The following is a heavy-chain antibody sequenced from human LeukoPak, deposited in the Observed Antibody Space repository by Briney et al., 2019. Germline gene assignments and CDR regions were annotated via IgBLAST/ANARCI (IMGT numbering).Heavy chain of an antibody. Sequence: GRSLRLSCAASGFTFSSYGMHWVRQAPGKGLEWVAVISYDGSNKYYADSVKGRFTISRDNSKNTLYLQMNSLRAEDTAVYYCAKDRGYSSSWYVFDYWGQGTLVTVSS. CDR1: GFTFSSYG. V-gene: IGHV3-30*18. CDR2: ISYDGSNK. D-gene: IGHD6-13*01. CDR3: AKDRGYSSSWYVFDY. J-gene: IGHJ4*02.